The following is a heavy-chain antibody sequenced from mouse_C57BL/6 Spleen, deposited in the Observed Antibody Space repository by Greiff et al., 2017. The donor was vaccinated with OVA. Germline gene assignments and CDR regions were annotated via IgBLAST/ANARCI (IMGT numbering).Heavy chain of an antibody. CDR1: GYTFTDYN. Sequence: VQLQQSGPELVKPGASVKIPCKASGYTFTDYNMDWVKQSHGKSLEWIGDINPNNGGTIYNQKFKGKATLTVDKSSSTAYMELRSLTSEDTAVYYCARSSGDPYFDVWGTGTTVTVSS. CDR3: ARSSGDPYFDV. J-gene: IGHJ1*03. CDR2: INPNNGGT. D-gene: IGHD3-3*01. V-gene: IGHV1-18*01.